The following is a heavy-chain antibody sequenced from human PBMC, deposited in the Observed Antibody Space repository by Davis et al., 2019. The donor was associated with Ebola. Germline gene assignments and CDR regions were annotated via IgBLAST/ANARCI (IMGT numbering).Heavy chain of an antibody. CDR1: GGTFSSYA. D-gene: IGHD5-18*01. CDR3: ARDVYSQPIYYYGMDV. CDR2: IIPILGIA. V-gene: IGHV1-69*04. Sequence: AASVKVSCKASGGTFSSYAISWVRQAPGQGLEWMGRIIPILGIANYAQKFQGRVTITADKSTSTAYMELSSLRSEDTAVYYCARDVYSQPIYYYGMDVWGQGTTVTVSS. J-gene: IGHJ6*02.